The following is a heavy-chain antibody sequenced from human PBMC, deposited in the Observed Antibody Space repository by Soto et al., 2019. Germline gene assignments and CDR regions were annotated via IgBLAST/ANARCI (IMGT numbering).Heavy chain of an antibody. Sequence: VKVSCKASGYTFTSYYMHWVRQAPGQGLEWMGIINPSGGSTSYAQKFQGRVTMTRDTSTSTVYMELSSLRSEDTAVYYCARDFGSSWYDASVAEYNWFDPWGQGTLVTVSS. CDR2: INPSGGST. D-gene: IGHD6-13*01. V-gene: IGHV1-46*01. CDR1: GYTFTSYY. CDR3: ARDFGSSWYDASVAEYNWFDP. J-gene: IGHJ5*02.